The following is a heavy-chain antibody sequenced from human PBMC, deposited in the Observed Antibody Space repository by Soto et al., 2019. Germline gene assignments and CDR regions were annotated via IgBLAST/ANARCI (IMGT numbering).Heavy chain of an antibody. CDR3: ARDLGKVATTRSLYYYYGMDV. CDR2: ISSSGSTI. J-gene: IGHJ6*02. CDR1: GFTFSSYE. Sequence: EVQLVESGGGLVQPGGSLRLSCAASGFTFSSYEMNWVRQAPGKGLEWVSYISSSGSTIYYADSVKGRFTISRDNANNSLYLQMNSLRAEDTAVDYCARDLGKVATTRSLYYYYGMDVWGQGTTVTVSS. D-gene: IGHD5-12*01. V-gene: IGHV3-48*03.